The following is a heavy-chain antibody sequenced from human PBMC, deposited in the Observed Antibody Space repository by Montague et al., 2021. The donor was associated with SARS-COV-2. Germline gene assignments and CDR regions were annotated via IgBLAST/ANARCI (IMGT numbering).Heavy chain of an antibody. D-gene: IGHD1-1*01. J-gene: IGHJ4*02. CDR2: ISYDGSNK. CDR3: ARDRDTRHTTPIGY. CDR1: GFSFSDYA. Sequence: SLRLSCAASGFSFSDYAMHWVRQALGKGLEWVAIISYDGSNKYYAVSVKGRFTISRDNSKNTLFLQMSSLRAEDTAVYFCARDRDTRHTTPIGYWGQGTLVTVSS. V-gene: IGHV3-30*04.